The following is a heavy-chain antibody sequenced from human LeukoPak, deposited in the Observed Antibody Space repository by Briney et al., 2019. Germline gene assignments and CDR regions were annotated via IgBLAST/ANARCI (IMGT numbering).Heavy chain of an antibody. CDR2: IYYGGST. V-gene: IGHV4-39*07. CDR1: GGSISSSPYY. D-gene: IGHD3-10*01. CDR3: ARVPITMVRGVEYYFDY. Sequence: SETLSLTCTVSGGSISSSPYYWGWIRQPPGKGLEWIGSIYYGGSTYYNPSLKSRVTISVDTSKNQFSLKLSSVTAADTAVYYCARVPITMVRGVEYYFDYWGQGTLVTVSS. J-gene: IGHJ4*02.